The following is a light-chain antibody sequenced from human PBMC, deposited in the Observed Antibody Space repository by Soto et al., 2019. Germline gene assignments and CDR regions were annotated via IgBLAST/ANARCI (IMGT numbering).Light chain of an antibody. Sequence: GDPVTITCRASQDIGSVLAWYQQKPGTAPKVLISGASDLHGGVPSRFSGSGSGTEFTLTISSLQPDDFATYYCQHYNSYSEAFGQGTKVDIK. CDR1: QDIGSV. J-gene: IGKJ1*01. CDR2: GAS. V-gene: IGKV1-8*01. CDR3: QHYNSYSEA.